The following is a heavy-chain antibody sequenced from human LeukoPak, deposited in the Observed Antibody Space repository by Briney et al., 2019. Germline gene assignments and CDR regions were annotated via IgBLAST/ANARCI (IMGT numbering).Heavy chain of an antibody. Sequence: SETLSLTCDVYGGTFSDYHWTWIRQTPGKGLEWIGENNHRGSTNYNPSLKNRVTISLDMSKNQLSLTLSSVTAADTAIYYCARGGADYGSGNWTALRDAFDIWGQGTLVTVSS. CDR1: GGTFSDYH. D-gene: IGHD3-10*01. V-gene: IGHV4-34*01. CDR2: NNHRGST. J-gene: IGHJ3*02. CDR3: ARGGADYGSGNWTALRDAFDI.